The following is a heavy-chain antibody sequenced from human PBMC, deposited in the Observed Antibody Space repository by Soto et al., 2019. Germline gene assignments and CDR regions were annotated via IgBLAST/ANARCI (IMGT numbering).Heavy chain of an antibody. J-gene: IGHJ6*02. V-gene: IGHV1-18*01. CDR3: ARDSMVRGFITSETYYYYYDGMDV. CDR2: ISAYNGNT. CDR1: GYTFTSYV. D-gene: IGHD3-10*01. Sequence: QVQLVQSGAEVKKPGASVKVSCKASGYTFTSYVISWVRQAPGQGLEWMGWISAYNGNTNYAQKLQGRVTMTTDTSPSPASMELRSLRSGDTAVYYCARDSMVRGFITSETYYYYYDGMDVWGQGTTVTVSS.